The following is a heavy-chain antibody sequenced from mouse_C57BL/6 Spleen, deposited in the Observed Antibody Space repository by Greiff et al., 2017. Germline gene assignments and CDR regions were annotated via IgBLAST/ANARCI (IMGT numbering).Heavy chain of an antibody. CDR3: VRGGNLYAMDY. J-gene: IGHJ4*01. CDR2: IRSKSNNYAT. V-gene: IGHV10-1*01. Sequence: EVKLVESGGGLVQPKGSLKLSCAASGFSFNTYAMNWVRQAPGKGLEWVARIRSKSNNYATYYADSVKDRFTISRDDSESMLYLQMNNLKTEDTAMYYCVRGGNLYAMDYWGQGTSVTVSS. D-gene: IGHD2-1*01. CDR1: GFSFNTYA.